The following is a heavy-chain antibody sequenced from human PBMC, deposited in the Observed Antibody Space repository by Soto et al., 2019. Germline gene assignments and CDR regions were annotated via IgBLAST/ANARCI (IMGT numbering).Heavy chain of an antibody. CDR2: IIPIFGTA. Sequence: EASVKVSCKASGGTFSSYAISWVRQAPGQGLEWMGGIIPIFGTANYAQKFQGRVTITADESTSTAYMELSSLRSEDTAVYYCASNYDYGDYDSYYYYYGMDVWGQGTTVTVSS. D-gene: IGHD4-17*01. V-gene: IGHV1-69*13. J-gene: IGHJ6*02. CDR3: ASNYDYGDYDSYYYYYGMDV. CDR1: GGTFSSYA.